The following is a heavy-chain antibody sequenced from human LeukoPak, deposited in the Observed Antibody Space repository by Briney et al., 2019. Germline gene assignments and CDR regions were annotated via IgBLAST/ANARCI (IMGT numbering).Heavy chain of an antibody. CDR2: ISGDGGST. CDR3: AMITGTADY. D-gene: IGHD1-20*01. V-gene: IGHV3-43*02. J-gene: IGHJ4*02. Sequence: VRXXXXXGXEWVSLISGDGGSTYYADSVKGRFTISRDNSKNSLYLQMNSLRTEDTALYYCAMITGTADYWGQGTLVTVSS.